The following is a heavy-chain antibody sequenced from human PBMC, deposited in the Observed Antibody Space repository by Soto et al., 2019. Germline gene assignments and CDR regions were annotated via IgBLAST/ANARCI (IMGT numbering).Heavy chain of an antibody. CDR1: AGTFRSYA. J-gene: IGHJ4*02. CDR3: ARGRDSSGYYYNFDY. Sequence: SGKVSCKASAGTFRSYAISWVRQAPGQGLEWMGGIIPIFGTANYAQKFQGRVTITADKSTSTAYMELSSLRSEDTAVYYCARGRDSSGYYYNFDYWGQRTLVTVSS. D-gene: IGHD3-22*01. CDR2: IIPIFGTA. V-gene: IGHV1-69*06.